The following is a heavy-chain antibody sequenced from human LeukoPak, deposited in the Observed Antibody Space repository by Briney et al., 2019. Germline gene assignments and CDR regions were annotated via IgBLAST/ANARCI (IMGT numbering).Heavy chain of an antibody. CDR1: GGSISSYY. CDR2: IYTSGST. Sequence: PSETLSLTCTVSGGSISSYYWSWIRQPAGKGLEWIGRIYTSGSTNYNPSLKSRVTMSVDTSKNQFSLKLSSVTAAATAVYYCARDIVLMVYASWFDPWGQGTLVTVSS. V-gene: IGHV4-4*07. CDR3: ARDIVLMVYASWFDP. J-gene: IGHJ5*02. D-gene: IGHD2-8*01.